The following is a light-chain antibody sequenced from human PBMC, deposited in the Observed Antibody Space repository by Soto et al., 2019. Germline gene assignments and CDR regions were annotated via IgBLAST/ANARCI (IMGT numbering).Light chain of an antibody. Sequence: QSVLTQPASVSGSPGQSITISCTGTSSDVGTYKYVSWYQQHPDKAPKLIISEVTNRPSGVSLRLSGSKSGNTASLTISGLQAEDEADYYCSSLTTDSTVVFGGGTKLTVL. V-gene: IGLV2-14*01. J-gene: IGLJ2*01. CDR2: EVT. CDR1: SSDVGTYKY. CDR3: SSLTTDSTVV.